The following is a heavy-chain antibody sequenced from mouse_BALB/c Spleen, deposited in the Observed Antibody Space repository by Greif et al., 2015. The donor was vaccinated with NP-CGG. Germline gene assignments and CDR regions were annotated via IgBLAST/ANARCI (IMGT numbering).Heavy chain of an antibody. CDR2: ISRGSSTI. CDR3: ARLFDY. Sequence: EVKLVESGGGLVQPGGSRKLSCEASGFTFSSFGIHWVRQAPEKGLEWVAYISRGSSTIYYADTVKGRFTISRDNRKNTLFLQMTSLRSEDTAMYYCARLFDYWGQGTTLTVSS. CDR1: GFTFSSFG. J-gene: IGHJ2*01. V-gene: IGHV5-17*02.